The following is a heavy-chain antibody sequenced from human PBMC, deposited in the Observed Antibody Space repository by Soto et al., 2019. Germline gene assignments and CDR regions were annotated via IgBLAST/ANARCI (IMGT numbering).Heavy chain of an antibody. CDR3: ARPYYDSSGYYDWYFDL. V-gene: IGHV3-74*01. CDR2: INSDGSST. CDR1: GFTFSSYW. Sequence: EVQLVESGGGLVQPGGSLRLSCAASGFTFSSYWMHWVRQAPGKGLVWVSRINSDGSSTSYADSVKGRFTISRDNAKNTLYLQMNSLRAEDTAVYYCARPYYDSSGYYDWYFDLWGRGTLVTVSS. J-gene: IGHJ2*01. D-gene: IGHD3-22*01.